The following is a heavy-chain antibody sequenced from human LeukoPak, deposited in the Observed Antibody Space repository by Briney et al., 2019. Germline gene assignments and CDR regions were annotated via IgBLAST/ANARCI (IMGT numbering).Heavy chain of an antibody. D-gene: IGHD3-22*01. CDR1: GFTFSSYG. CDR3: ARDRGTMIVVADY. Sequence: GGSLRLSCAASGFTFSSYGMSWVRQAPGRGLEWVSVISGSAGSTYYADSVKGRFTISRDNSKNTLYLQMNSLRAEDTAVYYCARDRGTMIVVADYWGQGTLVTVSS. V-gene: IGHV3-23*01. J-gene: IGHJ4*02. CDR2: ISGSAGST.